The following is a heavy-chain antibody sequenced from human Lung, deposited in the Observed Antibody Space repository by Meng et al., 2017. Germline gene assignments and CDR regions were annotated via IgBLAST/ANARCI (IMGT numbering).Heavy chain of an antibody. CDR2: INHSGST. J-gene: IGHJ4*02. Sequence: SETLSLTCAVYGGSFSGYYWSWIRQPPGKGLEWIGEINHSGSTNYNPSLKSRVTISVDTSKNQFSLKLSSVTAADTAVYYCASYPPREYYFDYWGQGTPVTVSS. CDR3: ASYPPREYYFDY. CDR1: GGSFSGYY. V-gene: IGHV4-34*01.